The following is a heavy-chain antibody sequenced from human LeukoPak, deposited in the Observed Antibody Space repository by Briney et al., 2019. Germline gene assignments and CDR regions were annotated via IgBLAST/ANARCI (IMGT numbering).Heavy chain of an antibody. CDR3: AKSRGGSASPGFDAFDI. CDR1: GFTFSNYW. D-gene: IGHD2-15*01. J-gene: IGHJ3*02. Sequence: PGGSLRLSCAASGFTFSNYWMNWVRQAPGKGLEWVANIKQDGGEKSYVDSVKGRFTISRDNAKNSLHLQMNSLRAEDTAVYYCAKSRGGSASPGFDAFDILGQGTMVTVSS. V-gene: IGHV3-7*01. CDR2: IKQDGGEK.